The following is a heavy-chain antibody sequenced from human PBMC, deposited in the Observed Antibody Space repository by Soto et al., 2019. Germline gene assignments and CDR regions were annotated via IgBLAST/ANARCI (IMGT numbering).Heavy chain of an antibody. CDR3: ARQGPNWSDPYQSMDV. CDR2: IYYSGST. V-gene: IGHV4-59*08. J-gene: IGHJ6*02. Sequence: SETLSLTCTVSGGYISNYHWSWIRKPTGKGLEWIGYIYYSGSTNYNPSLKSRVTISVDTSKNQFSLKLNSVTAADTAMYYCARQGPNWSDPYQSMDVWGQGTTVTVSS. D-gene: IGHD2-2*01. CDR1: GGYISNYH.